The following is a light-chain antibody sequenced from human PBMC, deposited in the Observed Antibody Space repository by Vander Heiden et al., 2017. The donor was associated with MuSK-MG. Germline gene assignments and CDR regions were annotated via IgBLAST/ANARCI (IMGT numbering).Light chain of an antibody. V-gene: IGKV1-5*01. CDR2: DAS. CDR3: QQDSDFSWT. Sequence: DIQMTQSPSTLSASVGDRVTVTCRASQSISNLLAWYQQKPGRAPKLLIYDASSLESGLPSRFSGSGSGTEFTLTISSLQPDDFATYYCQQDSDFSWTFGQGTRVEIK. J-gene: IGKJ1*01. CDR1: QSISNL.